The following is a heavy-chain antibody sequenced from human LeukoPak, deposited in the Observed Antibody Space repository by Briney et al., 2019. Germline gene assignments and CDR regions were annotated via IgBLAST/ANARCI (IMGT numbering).Heavy chain of an antibody. Sequence: GGSLRLSCAASEFIFSRYAMHWVRQAPGKGLEWVAILSYDDTNEYYADSVAGRFTISRDNSRNTLYLQMNSLRPDDTAVYYCARDRRDGNNLAFHFDYWGQGTLVTVSS. CDR2: LSYDDTNE. CDR1: EFIFSRYA. D-gene: IGHD5-24*01. J-gene: IGHJ4*02. V-gene: IGHV3-30*04. CDR3: ARDRRDGNNLAFHFDY.